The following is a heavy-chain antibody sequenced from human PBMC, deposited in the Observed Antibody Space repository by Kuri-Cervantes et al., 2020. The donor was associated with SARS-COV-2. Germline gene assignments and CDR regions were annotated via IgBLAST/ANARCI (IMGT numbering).Heavy chain of an antibody. CDR1: GFTSSSNW. CDR2: INSDGSST. Sequence: GGSLRLSCAASGFTSSSNWMHWVRQAPAKGLVWVSCINSDGSSTSYADSVKGRFTISRDNAKSTLYLQMNSLRSEDTAVYYCARDPKSQYQLLDIYCFDLWGQGTMVTVSS. V-gene: IGHV3-74*01. J-gene: IGHJ5*01. CDR3: ARDPKSQYQLLDIYCFDL. D-gene: IGHD2-2*01.